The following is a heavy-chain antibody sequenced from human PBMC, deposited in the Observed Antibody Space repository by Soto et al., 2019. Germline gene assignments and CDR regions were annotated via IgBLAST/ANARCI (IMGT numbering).Heavy chain of an antibody. V-gene: IGHV1-46*03. CDR3: ARWGEYCSSTSCYQKLDY. D-gene: IGHD2-2*01. J-gene: IGHJ4*02. CDR2: INPSGGST. Sequence: GASVKVSCKASGYTFTSYYMHWVRQAPGQGLEWMGIINPSGGSTSYAQKFQGRVTMTRDTSTSTVYMELSSLRSEDAAVYYCARWGEYCSSTSCYQKLDYWGQGTLVTVSS. CDR1: GYTFTSYY.